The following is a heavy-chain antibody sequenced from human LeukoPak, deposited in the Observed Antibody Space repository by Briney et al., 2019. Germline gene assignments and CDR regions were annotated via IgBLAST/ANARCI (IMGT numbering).Heavy chain of an antibody. CDR2: IYTSGST. D-gene: IGHD5-24*01. V-gene: IGHV4-61*02. CDR1: GGSISGGSYY. J-gene: IGHJ3*02. CDR3: ARGSAGLRDDAFDI. Sequence: MSSETLSLTCTVSGGSISGGSYYWSWIRQPAGKGLEWIGRIYTSGSTNYNPSLKSRVTIPVDTSKNQFSLKLSSVTAADTAVYYCARGSAGLRDDAFDIWGQGTMVTVSS.